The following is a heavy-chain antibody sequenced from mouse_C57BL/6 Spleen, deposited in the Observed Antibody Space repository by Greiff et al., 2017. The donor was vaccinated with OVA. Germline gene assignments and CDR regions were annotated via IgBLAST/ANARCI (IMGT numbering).Heavy chain of an antibody. CDR2: INYDGSST. CDR3: ARDGYYDLYYYAMDY. D-gene: IGHD2-4*01. CDR1: GFTFSDYY. J-gene: IGHJ4*01. V-gene: IGHV5-16*01. Sequence: DVMLVESEGGLVQPGSSMKLSCTASGFTFSDYYMAWVRQVPEKGLEWVANINYDGSSTYYLDSLKSRFIISRDNAKNILYLQMSSLKSEDTATYYCARDGYYDLYYYAMDYWGQGTSVTVSS.